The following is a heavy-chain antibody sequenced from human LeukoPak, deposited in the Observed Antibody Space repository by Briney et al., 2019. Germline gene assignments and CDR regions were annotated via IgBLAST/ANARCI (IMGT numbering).Heavy chain of an antibody. J-gene: IGHJ6*03. CDR1: GFTFTNYA. Sequence: GGSLRLSCAASGFTFTNYAMTWVRQVPGKGLEWVSSISGSGGSTYYADSVKGRFSISRDSSKNILYLQMNSLRAEDTAVYYCAKDRCSNGVGCYYYYMDVWGKGTTVTISS. CDR3: AKDRCSNGVGCYYYYMDV. D-gene: IGHD2-8*01. V-gene: IGHV3-23*01. CDR2: ISGSGGST.